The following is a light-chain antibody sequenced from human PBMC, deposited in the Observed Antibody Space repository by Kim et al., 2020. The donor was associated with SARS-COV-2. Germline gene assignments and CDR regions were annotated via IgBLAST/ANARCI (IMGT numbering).Light chain of an antibody. CDR2: KAS. CDR1: QSISSW. V-gene: IGKV1-5*03. Sequence: VGDRVHITGRASQSISSWLAWYQQKPGKAPKLLIYKASSLESGVPSRFSGSGSGTEFTLTISSLQPDDFATYYCQEYNSYSRPMYTFGQGTKLEI. CDR3: QEYNSYSRPMYT. J-gene: IGKJ2*01.